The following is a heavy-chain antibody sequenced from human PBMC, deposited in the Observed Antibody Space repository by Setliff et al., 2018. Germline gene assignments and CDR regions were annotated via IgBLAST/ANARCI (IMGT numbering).Heavy chain of an antibody. J-gene: IGHJ5*02. Sequence: PSETLSLTCSVSGGSISSSYWTWIRQPPGKGLEWIGYIYSSGSSNYNPSLKNRVTISVDTSKNQFSLRLSSVTAADTAVYYCARAAKYDSSGYYGFWFDPWGQGNLVTVSS. CDR2: IYSSGSS. V-gene: IGHV4-59*01. CDR1: GGSISSSY. CDR3: ARAAKYDSSGYYGFWFDP. D-gene: IGHD3-22*01.